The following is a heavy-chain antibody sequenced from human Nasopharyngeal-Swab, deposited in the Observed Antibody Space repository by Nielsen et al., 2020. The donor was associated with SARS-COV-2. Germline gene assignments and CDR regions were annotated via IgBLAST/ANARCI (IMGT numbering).Heavy chain of an antibody. CDR3: AKTMGARKGVTNWFDP. CDR1: GSSFSRYA. CDR2: ISASGGST. J-gene: IGHJ5*02. D-gene: IGHD1-26*01. V-gene: IGHV3-23*01. Sequence: GESLKISCAASGSSFSRYAMNWVRQAPGKGLEWVSGISASGGSTDQADSVKGRFTISRDNSKNTLYLQMNSLRAEDTAVYYCAKTMGARKGVTNWFDPWGQGTLVTVSS.